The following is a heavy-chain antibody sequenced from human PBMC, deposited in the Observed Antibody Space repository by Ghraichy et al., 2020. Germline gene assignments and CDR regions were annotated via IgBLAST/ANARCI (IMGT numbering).Heavy chain of an antibody. CDR3: ASEPTRVRGFDY. V-gene: IGHV3-48*02. CDR2: ISSSSNTI. CDR1: GFTFSSYS. Sequence: GGSLRLSCAASGFTFSSYSMNWVRQAPGKGLEWVSYISSSSNTIDYADSVKGRFTISRDNAKNSLSLQMNSLRDDDTAVYYCASEPTRVRGFDYWGQGTLVTVSS. D-gene: IGHD5-12*01. J-gene: IGHJ4*02.